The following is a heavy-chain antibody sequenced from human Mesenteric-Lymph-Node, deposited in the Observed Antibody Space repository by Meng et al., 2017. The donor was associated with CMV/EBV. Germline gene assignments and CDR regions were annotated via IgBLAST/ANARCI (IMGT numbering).Heavy chain of an antibody. Sequence: VSISSSHWWSWVRQPPGKGLEWIGEISHSGSTNYIPSLKSRVTISIDKSKNQFSLNLNSVTAADTAVYYCTRREIYGSGIYIQFDSWSQGTLVTVSS. CDR2: ISHSGST. CDR3: TRREIYGSGIYIQFDS. V-gene: IGHV4-4*02. D-gene: IGHD3-10*01. CDR1: VSISSSHW. J-gene: IGHJ4*02.